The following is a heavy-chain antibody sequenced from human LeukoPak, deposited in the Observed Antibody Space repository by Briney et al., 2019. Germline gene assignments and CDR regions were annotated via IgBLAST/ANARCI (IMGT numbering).Heavy chain of an antibody. CDR1: GYTFTSYG. CDR2: ISAYNGNT. D-gene: IGHD6-13*01. CDR3: ARDRAGIADDY. V-gene: IGHV1-18*01. J-gene: IGHJ4*02. Sequence: ASVTVSYKASGYTFTSYGISWARQAPGQGLEWMGWISAYNGNTNYAQKLQGRVTMTTDTSTSTAYMELRSLRSDDTAVYYCARDRAGIADDYWGQGTLVTVSS.